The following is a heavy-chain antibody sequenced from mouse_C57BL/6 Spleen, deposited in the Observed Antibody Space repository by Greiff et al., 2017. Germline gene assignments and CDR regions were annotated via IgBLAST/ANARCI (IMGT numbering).Heavy chain of an antibody. CDR3: ARFYSNAYYFDY. Sequence: EVQLQQSGPELVKPGASVKISCKASGYTFTDYYMNWVKPSHGTSLTWIGTINPNHGGTTYNQKFKGKATLPVDNTSSTAYMELRSLTSEDSAVYYCARFYSNAYYFDYWGQGTTLTVAS. CDR1: GYTFTDYY. D-gene: IGHD2-5*01. V-gene: IGHV1-26*01. J-gene: IGHJ2*01. CDR2: INPNHGGT.